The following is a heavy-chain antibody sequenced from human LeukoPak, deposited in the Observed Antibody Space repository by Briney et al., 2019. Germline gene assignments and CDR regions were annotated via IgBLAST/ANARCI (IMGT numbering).Heavy chain of an antibody. CDR3: ARQLELYGNYFDY. D-gene: IGHD1-1*01. CDR2: IYHSGST. V-gene: IGHV4-4*02. J-gene: IGHJ4*02. Sequence: SGTLSLTCAVSGGSISSSNWWSWVRQPPGKGLEWIGEIYHSGSTNYNPSLKSRVTISVDKSKNQFSLKLSSVTAADTAVYYCARQLELYGNYFDYWGQGTLVTVSS. CDR1: GGSISSSNW.